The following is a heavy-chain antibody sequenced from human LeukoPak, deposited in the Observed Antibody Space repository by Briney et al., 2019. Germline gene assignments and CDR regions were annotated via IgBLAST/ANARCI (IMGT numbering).Heavy chain of an antibody. V-gene: IGHV4-34*01. CDR2: INHSGST. CDR1: GGSFSGYY. J-gene: IGHJ6*03. D-gene: IGHD3-10*01. CDR3: ARSGRGVDSFYFYMDV. Sequence: SETLSLTCAVYGGSFSGYYWSWIRQPPGKGLEWIGEINHSGSTNYNPSLKSRVTISVDTSKNQFSLKLSSVTAADTAVYYCARSGRGVDSFYFYMDVWGKGTTVTVSS.